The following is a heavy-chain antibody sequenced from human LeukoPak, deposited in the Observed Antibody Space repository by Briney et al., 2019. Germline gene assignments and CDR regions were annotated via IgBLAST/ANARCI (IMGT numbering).Heavy chain of an antibody. V-gene: IGHV3-23*01. CDR2: INYSGDAT. J-gene: IGHJ4*02. D-gene: IGHD2-15*01. CDR1: GFTFSSNS. CDR3: AKGYCSGGNCYQYFDY. Sequence: PGGSLRLSCAASGFTFSSNSMSWVRQAPGKGLEWVSAINYSGDATYYVGSVKGRFTISRDNSKNTLYLQMNSLRAEDTAIYYCAKGYCSGGNCYQYFDYWGQGTLVTVAS.